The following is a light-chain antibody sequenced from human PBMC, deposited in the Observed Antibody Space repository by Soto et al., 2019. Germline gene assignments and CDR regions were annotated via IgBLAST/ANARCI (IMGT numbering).Light chain of an antibody. Sequence: EIVLTQSPGTLSLSPGERATLSCRASQSVSSKYLAWYQQKPGRAPRVLIYGTSIRASGVPERFSGGGSGTDFTLTITRLVPEDFAVYYCQQYGSSLFTFGPGTKVDFK. CDR2: GTS. CDR3: QQYGSSLFT. J-gene: IGKJ3*01. V-gene: IGKV3-20*01. CDR1: QSVSSKY.